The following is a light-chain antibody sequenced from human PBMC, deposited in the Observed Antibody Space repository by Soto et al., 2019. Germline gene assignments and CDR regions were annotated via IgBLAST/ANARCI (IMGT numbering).Light chain of an antibody. CDR1: QSISTW. J-gene: IGKJ1*01. Sequence: DIQMTQSPSSVSASVGDRVTITCRASQSISTWLAWYQQTPGKALKLLIYAASSLQSGVPSRFSGSGSGTDFTLAISSLQPEDFATYYCQHANSFPWTFGQGTKVEIK. V-gene: IGKV1-12*01. CDR2: AAS. CDR3: QHANSFPWT.